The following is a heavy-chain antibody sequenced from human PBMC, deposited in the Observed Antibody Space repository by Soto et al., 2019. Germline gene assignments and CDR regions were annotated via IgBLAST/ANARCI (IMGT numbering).Heavy chain of an antibody. J-gene: IGHJ4*02. CDR1: GDTFNFYS. CDR3: ATSYGSGYRAFDY. V-gene: IGHV1-69*02. D-gene: IGHD3-10*01. CDR2: VNPILSLS. Sequence: QVQLVQSGAEVKRPGSSVKVSCKASGDTFNFYSINWVRQAPGLGLEWLGRVNPILSLSNYAQRFPGRVTMTADKSTSSAYMILHSLKSEDTAIYYCATSYGSGYRAFDYWGQGALVTVSS.